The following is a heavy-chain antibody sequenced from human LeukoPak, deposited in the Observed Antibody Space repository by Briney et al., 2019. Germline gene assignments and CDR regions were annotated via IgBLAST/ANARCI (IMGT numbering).Heavy chain of an antibody. CDR3: ASKAQGYCSGGSCYSGAAFDI. Sequence: ASVKVSCKASGYTFTGYYMHWVRQAPGQGLEWIGWINPNSGGTNYAQKFQGRVTMTRDTSISTAYMELSRLRSDDTAVYYCASKAQGYCSGGSCYSGAAFDIWGQGTMVTVSS. V-gene: IGHV1-2*02. D-gene: IGHD2-15*01. CDR1: GYTFTGYY. CDR2: INPNSGGT. J-gene: IGHJ3*02.